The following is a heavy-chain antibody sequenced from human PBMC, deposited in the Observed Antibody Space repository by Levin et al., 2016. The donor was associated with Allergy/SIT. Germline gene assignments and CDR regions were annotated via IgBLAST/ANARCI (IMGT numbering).Heavy chain of an antibody. CDR2: IIPIFGTA. J-gene: IGHJ4*02. Sequence: SVKVSCKASGGTFSSYAISWVRQAPGQGLEWMGGIIPIFGTANYAQKFQGRVTITADESTSTAYMELSSLRSEDTAVYYCARKRGLAVAGSYSYWGQGTLVTVSS. CDR3: ARKRGLAVAGSYSY. D-gene: IGHD6-19*01. V-gene: IGHV1-69*13. CDR1: GGTFSSYA.